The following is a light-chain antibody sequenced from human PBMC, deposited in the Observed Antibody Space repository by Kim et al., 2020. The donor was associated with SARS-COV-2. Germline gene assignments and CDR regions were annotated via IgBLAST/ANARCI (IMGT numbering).Light chain of an antibody. Sequence: EIVLTQSPATLSLSPGERATLSCRASQSVGSYLAWYQQKRGQAPRLLIYDASNRATGIPARFSGSGSGTDFTLTISSLEPEDFAVYYCQQRSNWPSWTFGQGTKVDIK. V-gene: IGKV3-11*01. CDR3: QQRSNWPSWT. J-gene: IGKJ1*01. CDR1: QSVGSY. CDR2: DAS.